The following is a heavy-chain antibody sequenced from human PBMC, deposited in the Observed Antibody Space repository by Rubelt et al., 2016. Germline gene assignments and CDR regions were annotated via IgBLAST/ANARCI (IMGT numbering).Heavy chain of an antibody. CDR2: INPSGGST. CDR1: GYTFTSYY. J-gene: IGHJ5*02. Sequence: QVQLVQSGAEVKKPGASVKVSCKASGYTFTSYYMHWVRQAPGQGLEWMGIINPSGGSTSYEQKFQGRVTMTRETPTSTVYMELSSLRSEDTAVYYCARSPRYDFEDNWFDPWGQGTLATVSS. D-gene: IGHD3-3*01. V-gene: IGHV1-46*01. CDR3: ARSPRYDFEDNWFDP.